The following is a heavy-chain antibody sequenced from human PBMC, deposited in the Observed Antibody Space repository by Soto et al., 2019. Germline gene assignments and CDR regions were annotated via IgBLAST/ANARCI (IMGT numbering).Heavy chain of an antibody. Sequence: QVQLVESGGGVVQPGGSLRLSCAVSGFTFSTYDMHWVRQAPGKGLEWVAVISYDTSYKNHVDSVKGRFTISRDNSKNTLYLQMTSLRAEDTAVYYCAKVSIAKSSAVTFDSWGQGTLVTVSP. CDR1: GFTFSTYD. J-gene: IGHJ4*02. CDR3: AKVSIAKSSAVTFDS. D-gene: IGHD2-15*01. CDR2: ISYDTSYK. V-gene: IGHV3-30*18.